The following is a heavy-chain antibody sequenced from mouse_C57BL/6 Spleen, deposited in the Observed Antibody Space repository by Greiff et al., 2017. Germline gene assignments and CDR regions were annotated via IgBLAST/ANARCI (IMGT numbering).Heavy chain of an antibody. J-gene: IGHJ4*01. V-gene: IGHV1-82*01. CDR1: GYAFSSSW. Sequence: VQLQPSGPELVKPGASVKISCKASGYAFSSSWMNWVKQRPGKGLEWIGRIYPGDGVTNYNGKFKGKATLTANISSSTAYMQLCSLTSEDSAVYFCARYGDNGSSYAYAMDYWGQGTSVTVSS. D-gene: IGHD1-1*01. CDR3: ARYGDNGSSYAYAMDY. CDR2: IYPGDGVT.